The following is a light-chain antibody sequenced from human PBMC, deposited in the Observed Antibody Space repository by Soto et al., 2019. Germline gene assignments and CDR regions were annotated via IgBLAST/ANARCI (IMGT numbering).Light chain of an antibody. CDR3: QQYNSYRTWT. Sequence: IQMTQAPSSLSASLGDRVTITCRASQSISSYLNWYQQKPGKAPKLLIYDASALPRGVPSRFSGSGSGTKFTLTISSLQPDDFATYYCQQYNSYRTWTFGQGTKVDI. CDR2: DAS. J-gene: IGKJ1*01. CDR1: QSISSY. V-gene: IGKV1-5*01.